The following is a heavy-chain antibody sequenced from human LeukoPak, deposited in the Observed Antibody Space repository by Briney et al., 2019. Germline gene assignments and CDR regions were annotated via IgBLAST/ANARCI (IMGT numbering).Heavy chain of an antibody. CDR2: ISGSGGST. Sequence: GGTLRLSCAASGFTFSSYGMSWVRQAPGKGLEWVSAISGSGGSTYYADSVKGRFTISRDNSKNTLYLQMNSLRAEDTAVYYCAKSPIPTYYYDSSGYYMVYWGQGTLVTVSS. D-gene: IGHD3-22*01. CDR3: AKSPIPTYYYDSSGYYMVY. J-gene: IGHJ4*02. CDR1: GFTFSSYG. V-gene: IGHV3-23*01.